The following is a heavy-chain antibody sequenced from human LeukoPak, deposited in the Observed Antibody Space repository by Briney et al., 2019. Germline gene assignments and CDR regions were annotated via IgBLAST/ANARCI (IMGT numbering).Heavy chain of an antibody. D-gene: IGHD3-22*01. CDR2: IYYSGST. CDR3: ARVASSGYYYDAFDI. Sequence: SETLSLTCTVSGGSISSGGYYWSWIRQHPGKGLEWIGYIYYSGSTNYNPSLKSRVTISVDTSKNQFSLKLSSVTAADTAVYYCARVASSGYYYDAFDIWGQGTMVTVSS. CDR1: GGSISSGGYY. V-gene: IGHV4-31*03. J-gene: IGHJ3*02.